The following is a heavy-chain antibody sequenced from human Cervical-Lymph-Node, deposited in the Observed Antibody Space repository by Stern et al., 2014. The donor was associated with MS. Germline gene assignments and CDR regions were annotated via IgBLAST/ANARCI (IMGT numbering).Heavy chain of an antibody. Sequence: EVQLVESGGGLVKPGGSLRLSCAASGFTFSCYSMNWVRQAPGKGLEWVSSISNDNKYRYYADSVKGRFTISRDNAKNSVYLQMNSLRAEDAAVYYCAKTKILVLNCFDSWGQGALVTVSS. D-gene: IGHD1-26*01. V-gene: IGHV3-21*01. CDR3: AKTKILVLNCFDS. J-gene: IGHJ4*02. CDR1: GFTFSCYS. CDR2: ISNDNKYR.